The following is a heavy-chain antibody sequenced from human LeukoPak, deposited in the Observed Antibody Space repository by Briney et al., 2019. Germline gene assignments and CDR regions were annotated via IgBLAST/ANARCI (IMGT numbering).Heavy chain of an antibody. CDR2: IYHSGST. CDR1: GGSISSGGYS. V-gene: IGHV4-30-2*01. Sequence: PSQTLSLTCAVSGGSISSGGYSWSWIRQPPGKGLEWIGYIYHSGSTYYNPSLKSRVTISVDRSKNQFSLKLSSVTAADTAVYYCASSYYYGSGSYPGSVAWGQGTLVTVSS. D-gene: IGHD3-10*01. CDR3: ASSYYYGSGSYPGSVA. J-gene: IGHJ5*02.